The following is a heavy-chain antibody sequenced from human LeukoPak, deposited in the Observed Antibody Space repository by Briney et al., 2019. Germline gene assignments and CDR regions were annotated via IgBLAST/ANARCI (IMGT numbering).Heavy chain of an antibody. D-gene: IGHD4-17*01. CDR1: GFTFSSYG. J-gene: IGHJ6*04. CDR3: ARVNGDYSSHYYGMDV. Sequence: PGGSLRLSCAASGFTFSSYGMHWVRQAPGKGLEWVAVIWYDGSNKYYADSVKGRFTISRDNSKNTLYLQMSSLRAEDTAVYYCARVNGDYSSHYYGMDVWGKGTTVTVSS. V-gene: IGHV3-33*01. CDR2: IWYDGSNK.